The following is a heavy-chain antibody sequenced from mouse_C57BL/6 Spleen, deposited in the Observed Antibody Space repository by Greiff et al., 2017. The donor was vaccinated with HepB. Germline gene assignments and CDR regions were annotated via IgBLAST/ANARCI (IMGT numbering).Heavy chain of an antibody. V-gene: IGHV5-6*01. J-gene: IGHJ4*01. D-gene: IGHD1-3*01. CDR1: GFTFSSYG. CDR2: ISSGGSYT. CDR3: ARQNYMDD. Sequence: EVQLVESGGDLVKPGGSLKLSCAASGFTFSSYGMSWVRQTPDKRLEWVATISSGGSYTYYPDSVKGRFTISRDNAKNTLYLQMSSLKSEDTAMYYCARQNYMDDWGQGTSVTVSS.